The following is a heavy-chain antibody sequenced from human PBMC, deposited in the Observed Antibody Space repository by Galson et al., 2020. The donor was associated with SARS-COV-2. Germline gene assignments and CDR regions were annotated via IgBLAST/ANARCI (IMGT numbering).Heavy chain of an antibody. D-gene: IGHD3-22*01. CDR3: ARQGVNMIVLVTVPGWYFDL. V-gene: IGHV4-38-2*02. Sequence: SETLSLTCTVSGYSVSTTNYWGWVRQPPGRGMERIGSVYPSGTTYYNPSLKSRVTISVDTSKNPFSLRLDSVTAADTALYYCARQGVNMIVLVTVPGWYFDLWGRGTLVTVSS. CDR1: GYSVSTTNY. CDR2: VYPSGTT. J-gene: IGHJ2*01.